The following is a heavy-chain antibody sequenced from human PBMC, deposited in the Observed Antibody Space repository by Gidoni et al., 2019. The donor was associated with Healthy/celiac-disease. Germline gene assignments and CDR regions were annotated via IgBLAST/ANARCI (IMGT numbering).Heavy chain of an antibody. CDR2: MKIKTDGGTT. D-gene: IGHD3-10*01. CDR1: GFPFSNAW. J-gene: IGHJ6*02. Sequence: EVQLVASGCGLVKPGGSLRLSCSASGFPFSNAWMSWVRQASGKGLEWVGRMKIKTDGGTTDYAAPVKGRFPISREDSKNTLYLKMNSLKTGDTAVYYCTTEGETTGTTFTRYDDYGMDVWGQGTTVTVSS. V-gene: IGHV3-15*01. CDR3: TTEGETTGTTFTRYDDYGMDV.